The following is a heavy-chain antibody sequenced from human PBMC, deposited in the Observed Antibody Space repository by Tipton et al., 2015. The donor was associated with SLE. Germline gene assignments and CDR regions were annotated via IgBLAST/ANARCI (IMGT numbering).Heavy chain of an antibody. CDR3: ANQNWNYYF. J-gene: IGHJ4*02. Sequence: GLVKPSETLSLTCAVYGGSFSGYYWSWIRQPPGKGLEWIGEINHSGSTNYNPSLKSRVTISLDRFNNQFTLRMTSVTAADTAVYYCANQNWNYYFWGQGNLVTVSS. V-gene: IGHV4-34*01. CDR2: INHSGST. D-gene: IGHD1-7*01. CDR1: GGSFSGYY.